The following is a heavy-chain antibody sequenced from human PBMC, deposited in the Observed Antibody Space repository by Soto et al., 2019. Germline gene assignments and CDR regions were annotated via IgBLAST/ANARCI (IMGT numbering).Heavy chain of an antibody. CDR3: ARGVGDSTGLNWFDP. D-gene: IGHD3-22*01. J-gene: IGHJ5*02. V-gene: IGHV1-46*01. CDR2: MTPSGDT. CDR1: GYTLTNHF. Sequence: QVQLVQSGAEVKKPGASVKVSCKASGYTLTNHFMHWVRQAPGQPLKWMGIMTPSGDTNYVHKFRGRVTMTRDTSTNTVYMELSSRRSEYTAVYYCARGVGDSTGLNWFDPWGQGTLVTVSS.